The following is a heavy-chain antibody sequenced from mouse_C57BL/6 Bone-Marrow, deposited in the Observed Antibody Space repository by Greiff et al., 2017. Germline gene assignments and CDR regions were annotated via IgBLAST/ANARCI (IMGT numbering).Heavy chain of an antibody. CDR3: ARCSYYYGSSYLHYFDY. CDR2: IWSGGST. CDR1: GFSLTSYG. V-gene: IGHV2-2*01. Sequence: EQSGPGLVQPSQSLSITCTVSGFSLTSYGVHWVRQSPGKGLEWLGVIWSGGSTDYNAAFISRLSISKDNSKSQVFFKMNSLQADDTAIYYCARCSYYYGSSYLHYFDYWGQGTTLTVSS. D-gene: IGHD1-1*01. J-gene: IGHJ2*01.